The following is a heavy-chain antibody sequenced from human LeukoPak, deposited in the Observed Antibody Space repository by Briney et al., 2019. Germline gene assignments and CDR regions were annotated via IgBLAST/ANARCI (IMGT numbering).Heavy chain of an antibody. J-gene: IGHJ4*02. CDR3: ASVTKGY. V-gene: IGHV3-30-3*01. Sequence: GGSLRLSCATSGFTFSSYAISWVRQAPGRGLEWVAIISYDGSNKYYADSVKGRFTISRDNSKNTLYLQMNSLRAEDTAVYHCASVTKGYWGQGTLVTVSS. CDR1: GFTFSSYA. D-gene: IGHD4-17*01. CDR2: ISYDGSNK.